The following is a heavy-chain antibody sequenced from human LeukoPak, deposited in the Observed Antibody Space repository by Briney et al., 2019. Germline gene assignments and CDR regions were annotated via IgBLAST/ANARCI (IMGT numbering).Heavy chain of an antibody. Sequence: AGGSLRLSCAVSGLTFSDYSMAWVRQAPGKGLFWVSGISAGGGSTYYADSVKGRFTISRDNSRNTLYLQMNSLSAEDTAVYYCAKDAAGPEYWGQGTLVTVS. CDR1: GLTFSDYS. D-gene: IGHD6-13*01. V-gene: IGHV3-23*01. J-gene: IGHJ4*02. CDR3: AKDAAGPEY. CDR2: ISAGGGST.